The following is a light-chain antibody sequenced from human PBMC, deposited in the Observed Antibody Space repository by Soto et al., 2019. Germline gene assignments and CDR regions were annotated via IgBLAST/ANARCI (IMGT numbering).Light chain of an antibody. J-gene: IGKJ2*01. CDR2: DAS. CDR3: QQYETFPHT. CDR1: QRIDNW. V-gene: IGKV1-5*01. Sequence: DIQMTQSPSFVSASVGDRVTITCRASQRIDNWLAWYQQKPGKAPKLLIYDASTVESGVASGVSGSGAGTEFTLTISSLRPEEGAAYDCQQYETFPHTFGQGTKLEIK.